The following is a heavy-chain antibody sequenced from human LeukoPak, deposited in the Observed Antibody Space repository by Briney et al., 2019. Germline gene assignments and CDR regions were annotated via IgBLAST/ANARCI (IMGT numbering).Heavy chain of an antibody. D-gene: IGHD1-26*01. J-gene: IGHJ4*02. V-gene: IGHV3-23*01. CDR1: GVTFSSYA. CDR3: AKDLGRYRNHYFDY. CDR2: ISGSGGGT. Sequence: GGSLRLSCAASGVTFSSYAMSWVRQAPEKGLEWVSTISGSGGGTYYADSVKGRFTISRDDSKNTLYLQMNSLRAEDTAVYYCAKDLGRYRNHYFDYWGQGTLVTVSS.